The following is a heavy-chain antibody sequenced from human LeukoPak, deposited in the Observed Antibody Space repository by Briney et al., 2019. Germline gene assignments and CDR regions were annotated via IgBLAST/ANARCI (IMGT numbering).Heavy chain of an antibody. V-gene: IGHV3-30*02. CDR1: GFTFSSYG. Sequence: PGGSLRLSCAASGFTFSSYGMHWVRQAPGKGLEWVAFIRYDGSNKYYADSVKGRFTISRDNSKNTLYLQMNSLRAEDTAVYYCAKDYGYYDSSAFDYWGQGTLVTVSS. D-gene: IGHD3-22*01. CDR2: IRYDGSNK. CDR3: AKDYGYYDSSAFDY. J-gene: IGHJ4*02.